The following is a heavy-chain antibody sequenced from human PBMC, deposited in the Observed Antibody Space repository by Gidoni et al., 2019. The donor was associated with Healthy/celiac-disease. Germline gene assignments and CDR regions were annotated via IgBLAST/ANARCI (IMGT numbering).Heavy chain of an antibody. CDR2: IYYSGST. D-gene: IGHD3-22*01. CDR1: GGSISSYY. J-gene: IGHJ5*02. Sequence: QVQLQESGPGLVKPSETLSLTCTVSGGSISSYYWSWIRQPPGKGLEWSGYIYYSGSTTYNPSLKSRVTISVDTSKNQFSLKLSSVTAADTAVYYCARYLNYYDSSGYYEGWFDPWGQGTLVTVSS. CDR3: ARYLNYYDSSGYYEGWFDP. V-gene: IGHV4-59*01.